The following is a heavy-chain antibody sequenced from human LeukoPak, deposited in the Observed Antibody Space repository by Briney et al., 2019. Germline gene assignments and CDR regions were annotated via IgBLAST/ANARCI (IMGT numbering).Heavy chain of an antibody. V-gene: IGHV4-4*07. Sequence: SETLSLTCTVSGGSISSYYWSWIRQPAGKGLEWIGRIYTSGSTNYNPSLKSRVTMSVDTSKNQFSLKLSSVTAADTAVYYCAREYDILTGYYAGFDPWGQGTLVTVSS. CDR1: GGSISSYY. D-gene: IGHD3-9*01. CDR3: AREYDILTGYYAGFDP. J-gene: IGHJ5*02. CDR2: IYTSGST.